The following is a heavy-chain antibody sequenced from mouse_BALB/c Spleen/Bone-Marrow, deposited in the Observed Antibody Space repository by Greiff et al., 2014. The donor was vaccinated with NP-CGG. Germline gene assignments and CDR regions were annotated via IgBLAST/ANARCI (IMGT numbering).Heavy chain of an antibody. V-gene: IGHV2-9*02. CDR1: GFSLTSYG. CDR3: ARDGYYVSYYYAMDY. D-gene: IGHD2-3*01. Sequence: QVQLQQSGPGLVAPSQSLSITCTVSGFSLTSYGVHWVRQPPGKGLEWLGVIWAGGSTNYNSALMSRLSISKGNSKSQVFLKMNSLQTDDTAMYYCARDGYYVSYYYAMDYWGQGTSVTVSS. J-gene: IGHJ4*01. CDR2: IWAGGST.